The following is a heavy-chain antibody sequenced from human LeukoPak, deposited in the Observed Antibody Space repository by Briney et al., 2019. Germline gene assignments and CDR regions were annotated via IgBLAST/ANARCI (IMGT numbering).Heavy chain of an antibody. Sequence: KTSETLSLTCTVSGGSITSYYYTWIRQPPGKGLEWIGYIYYSGNTNYNPSLNSRVTMSLDMSKNQFSLRLTSVTAVDTAVYYCAREDSGTSIDYWGQGTLVTVSS. CDR3: AREDSGTSIDY. V-gene: IGHV4-59*01. CDR2: IYYSGNT. J-gene: IGHJ4*01. D-gene: IGHD1-26*01. CDR1: GGSITSYY.